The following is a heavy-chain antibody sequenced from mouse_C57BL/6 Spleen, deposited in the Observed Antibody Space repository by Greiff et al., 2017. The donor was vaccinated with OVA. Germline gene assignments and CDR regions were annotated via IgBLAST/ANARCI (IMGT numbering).Heavy chain of an antibody. CDR1: GYTFTDYY. Sequence: VQLQQSGPELVKPGASVKISCKASGYTFTDYYMNWVKQSHGKSLEWIGDINPNNGGTSYNQKFKGKATLTVDKSSSTAYMELRSLTSEDSAVYYCARGGLITTVGADYWGQGTTLTVSS. J-gene: IGHJ2*01. CDR3: ARGGLITTVGADY. V-gene: IGHV1-26*01. CDR2: INPNNGGT. D-gene: IGHD1-1*01.